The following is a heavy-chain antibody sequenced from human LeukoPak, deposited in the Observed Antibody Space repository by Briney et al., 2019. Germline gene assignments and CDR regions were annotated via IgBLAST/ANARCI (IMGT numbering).Heavy chain of an antibody. J-gene: IGHJ4*02. CDR2: ISYDGSNK. Sequence: GGSLRLSCAASGFTFSSYAMHWVRQAPGKGLEWVAVISYDGSNKYYADSVKGRFTISRDNSKNTLYLQMNSLRAEDTAVYYCARETRGSYSLDYWGQGTLVTVSS. CDR3: ARETRGSYSLDY. CDR1: GFTFSSYA. V-gene: IGHV3-30*14. D-gene: IGHD1-26*01.